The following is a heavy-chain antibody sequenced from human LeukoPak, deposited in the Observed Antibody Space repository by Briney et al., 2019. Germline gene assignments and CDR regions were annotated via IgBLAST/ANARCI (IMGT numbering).Heavy chain of an antibody. CDR3: ARDANYDFWSGYSYYYMDV. CDR2: INPRSGGT. D-gene: IGHD3-3*01. CDR1: GYTFTDYY. Sequence: ASVKVSCKASGYTFTDYYMHWVRQAPGQGLEWMGWINPRSGGTNYAQKFQGRVTMTRDTSISTAYMELSRLRSDDTAVYYCARDANYDFWSGYSYYYMDVWGKGTTVTVSS. V-gene: IGHV1-2*02. J-gene: IGHJ6*03.